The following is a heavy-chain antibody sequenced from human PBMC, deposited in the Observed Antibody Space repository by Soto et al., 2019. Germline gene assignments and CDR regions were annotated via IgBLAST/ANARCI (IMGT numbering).Heavy chain of an antibody. CDR1: GGSFSGYY. V-gene: IGHV4-34*01. Sequence: TSETLSLTCAVYGGSFSGYYWSWIRQPPGKGLEWIGEINHSGSTNYNPSLKSRVTISVDTSKNQFSLKLSSVTAADTAVYYCARDSGWSGYWGQGTLVTVSS. D-gene: IGHD6-19*01. CDR3: ARDSGWSGY. J-gene: IGHJ4*02. CDR2: INHSGST.